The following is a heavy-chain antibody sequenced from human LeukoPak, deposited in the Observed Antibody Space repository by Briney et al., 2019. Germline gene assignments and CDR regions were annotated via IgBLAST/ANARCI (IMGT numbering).Heavy chain of an antibody. Sequence: GGSLRLSCAASGFIFSNVWMSWVRQAPGKGMEWVALIKTKAEGGTTDYVAPVKGRFTISREDSRDYSEITVYLQMNSLKTEDTAVYYCAINKEGVGAFEMRGQGTMVTVSS. J-gene: IGHJ3*02. CDR1: GFIFSNVW. V-gene: IGHV3-15*01. CDR2: IKTKAEGGTT. CDR3: AINKEGVGAFEM. D-gene: IGHD3-10*01.